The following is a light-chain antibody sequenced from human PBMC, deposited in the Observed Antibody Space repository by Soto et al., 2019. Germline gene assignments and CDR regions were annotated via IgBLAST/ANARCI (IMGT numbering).Light chain of an antibody. J-gene: IGKJ4*01. CDR1: QSFSNY. Sequence: EIVLTQSPATLSLSPGERATLSCRASQSFSNYLAWYQQKPGQAPRLLIYDASNRAAGIPARFSGSGSGTDFTLTISSLEPEDSAVYFCLQRSHWLTFGGGTKVEIK. V-gene: IGKV3-11*01. CDR2: DAS. CDR3: LQRSHWLT.